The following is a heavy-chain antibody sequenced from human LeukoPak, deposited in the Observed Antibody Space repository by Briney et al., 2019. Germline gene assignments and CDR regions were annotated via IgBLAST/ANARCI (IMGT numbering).Heavy chain of an antibody. D-gene: IGHD6-13*01. CDR1: GFTFSSYE. CDR2: ISSSGSTI. V-gene: IGHV3-48*03. CDR3: ARDLSWDHVFDY. J-gene: IGHJ4*02. Sequence: GGSLRLSCAASGFTFSSYEMNWVRQTPGEGLEWVSYISSSGSTIYYADSVKGRFTISRDNAKNSLDLQMNSLRADDTAVYYCARDLSWDHVFDYWGQGTLVTVSS.